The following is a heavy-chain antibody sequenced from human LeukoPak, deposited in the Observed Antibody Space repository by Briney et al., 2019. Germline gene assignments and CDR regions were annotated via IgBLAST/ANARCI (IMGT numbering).Heavy chain of an antibody. D-gene: IGHD5-18*01. CDR2: IKPDESEK. CDR1: GFTFSNFW. CDR3: ARDSRGYSYGPNTDY. Sequence: PGGSLRLSCAASGFTFSNFWMNWVRQAPGRGLEWVANIKPDESEKYYVDSVKGRFTISRDNAKNSLHLQMNSLRAEDTAIYYCARDSRGYSYGPNTDYWGQGTLVTVSS. V-gene: IGHV3-7*01. J-gene: IGHJ4*02.